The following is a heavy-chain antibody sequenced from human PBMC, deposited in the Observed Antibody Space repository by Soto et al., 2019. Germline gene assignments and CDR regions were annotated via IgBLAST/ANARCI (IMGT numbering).Heavy chain of an antibody. CDR2: MNPNSGNT. D-gene: IGHD3-10*01. CDR3: ARGHRYCSGSYDDAFDI. J-gene: IGHJ3*02. V-gene: IGHV1-8*01. Sequence: QVQLVQSGAEVKKPGASVNVSCKASGYTFTSYDINWVRQATGQGLEWMGWMNPNSGNTGYAQKFQGRVTMTRNTSISTAYMELSSLRSEDTAVYYCARGHRYCSGSYDDAFDIWGQGTMVTVSS. CDR1: GYTFTSYD.